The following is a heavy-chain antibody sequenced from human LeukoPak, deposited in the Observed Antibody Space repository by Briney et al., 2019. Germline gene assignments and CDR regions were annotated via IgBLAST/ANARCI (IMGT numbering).Heavy chain of an antibody. CDR1: GGTFSSYA. V-gene: IGHV1-69*01. CDR2: IIPVFGTP. D-gene: IGHD2-15*01. Sequence: SVKVSCKASGGTFSSYAISWVRQAPGQGLEWMGGIIPVFGTPNYAQEFQGRVRITADESTSTAYMELSSLRSEDTAVYYCARGGRYCSGGRCYYYGMDVWGQGTTVTVPS. CDR3: ARGGRYCSGGRCYYYGMDV. J-gene: IGHJ6*02.